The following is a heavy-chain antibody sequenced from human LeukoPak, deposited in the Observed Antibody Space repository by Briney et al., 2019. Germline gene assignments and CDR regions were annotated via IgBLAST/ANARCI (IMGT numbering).Heavy chain of an antibody. CDR2: IYYSGST. V-gene: IGHV4-59*01. D-gene: IGHD3-10*01. CDR1: GGSISSYY. CDR3: ASFLAGVLDY. J-gene: IGHJ4*02. Sequence: DPSETLSLTCSVSGGSISSYYWSWIRQPPGKGLEWIGYIYYSGSTNYNPSLKSRVTISVDTSKNQFSLKLSSVTAADTAVYYCASFLAGVLDYWGQGTLVTLSS.